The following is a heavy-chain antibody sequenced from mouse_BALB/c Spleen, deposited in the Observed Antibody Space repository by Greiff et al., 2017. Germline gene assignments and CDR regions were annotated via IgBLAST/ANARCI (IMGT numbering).Heavy chain of an antibody. D-gene: IGHD1-1*01. V-gene: IGHV2-9*02. CDR2: IWAGGST. CDR3: ARDLDYYGSSYSWFAY. CDR1: GFSLTSYG. Sequence: VKLMESGPGLVAPSQSLSITCTVSGFSLTSYGVHWVRQPPGKGLEWLGVIWAGGSTNYNSALMSRLSISKDNSKSQVFLKMNSLQTDDTAMYYCARDLDYYGSSYSWFAYWGQGTLVTVSA. J-gene: IGHJ3*01.